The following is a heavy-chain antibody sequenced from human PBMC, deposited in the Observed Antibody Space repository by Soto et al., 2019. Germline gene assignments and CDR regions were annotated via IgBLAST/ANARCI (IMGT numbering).Heavy chain of an antibody. J-gene: IGHJ4*02. V-gene: IGHV4-38-2*01. Sequence: SETLSLTCAVSGYSIRSDYYWGWIRQPPGKGLEWIGSIYQSGTAHYNPSLKSRVTISVDTSKNEFSLKVSSVTAADTAVYYCARVTGSKGYFDYWGQGTLVTVSS. CDR2: IYQSGTA. CDR3: ARVTGSKGYFDY. CDR1: GYSIRSDYY. D-gene: IGHD2-2*01.